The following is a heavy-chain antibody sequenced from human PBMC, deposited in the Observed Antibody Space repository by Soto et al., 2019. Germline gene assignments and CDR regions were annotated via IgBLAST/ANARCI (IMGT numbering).Heavy chain of an antibody. CDR3: AKGYYYGSGGNWFDP. Sequence: EVQLLESGGGLVQPGGSLRLSCAASGFTFSSYVMSWVRQAPGKGLEWVSAISGSGGSTYYADSVKGRFTISRDNSKNTLYLQMNSLRAEDTAVYYCAKGYYYGSGGNWFDPWGQGTLVTVSS. D-gene: IGHD3-10*01. V-gene: IGHV3-23*01. J-gene: IGHJ5*02. CDR2: ISGSGGST. CDR1: GFTFSSYV.